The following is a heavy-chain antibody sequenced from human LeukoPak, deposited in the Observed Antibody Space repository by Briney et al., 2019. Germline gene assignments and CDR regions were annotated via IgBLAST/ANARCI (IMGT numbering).Heavy chain of an antibody. CDR3: ARASELHFDY. V-gene: IGHV1-46*03. Sequence: ALVKVSCKASGGTFSSYTISWVRQAPGQGLEWMGIINPSGGSTSYAQKFQGRVTMTRDTSTSTVYMELSSLRSEDTAVYYCARASELHFDYWGQGTLVTVPS. D-gene: IGHD1-26*01. CDR1: GGTFSSYT. J-gene: IGHJ4*02. CDR2: INPSGGST.